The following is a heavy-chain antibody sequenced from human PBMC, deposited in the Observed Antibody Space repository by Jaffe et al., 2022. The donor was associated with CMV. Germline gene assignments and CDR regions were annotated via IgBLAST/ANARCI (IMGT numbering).Heavy chain of an antibody. CDR1: GFTFGDYA. J-gene: IGHJ3*02. CDR3: THYCGGDCYLESDAFDI. D-gene: IGHD2-21*02. Sequence: EVQLVESGGGLVQPGRSLRLSCTASGFTFGDYAMSWVRQAPGKGLEWVGFIRSKAYGGTTEYAASVKGRFTISRDDSKSIAYLQMNSLKTEDTAVYYCTHYCGGDCYLESDAFDIWGQGTMVTVSS. CDR2: IRSKAYGGTT. V-gene: IGHV3-49*04.